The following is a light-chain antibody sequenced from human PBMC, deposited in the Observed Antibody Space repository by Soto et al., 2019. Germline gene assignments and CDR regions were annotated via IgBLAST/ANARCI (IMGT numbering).Light chain of an antibody. Sequence: EIVLTQSPGTLSLSPGERATLSCRASQSVSSSFLAWYQQKPGQAPRLLIYGASTSATGIPDRFSGSGSGTDFTLTISRLEPEDFAVYYCQQYGDSPFTFGPGTKVDI. CDR1: QSVSSSF. CDR3: QQYGDSPFT. CDR2: GAS. J-gene: IGKJ3*01. V-gene: IGKV3-20*01.